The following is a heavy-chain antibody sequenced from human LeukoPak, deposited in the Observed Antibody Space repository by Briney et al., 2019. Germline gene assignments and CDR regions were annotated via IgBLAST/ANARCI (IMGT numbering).Heavy chain of an antibody. D-gene: IGHD3-22*01. V-gene: IGHV3-11*05. CDR2: ISSSSSYT. CDR1: GFTFSDDY. Sequence: PGGSLRLSCAASGFTFSDDYMSWIRQAPGKGLEWVSYISSSSSYTNYADSVKGRFTISRDNSKNTLYLQMNSLRAEDTAVYYYAKDWDYYDSSGYYSGAFDIWGQGTMVTVSS. J-gene: IGHJ3*02. CDR3: AKDWDYYDSSGYYSGAFDI.